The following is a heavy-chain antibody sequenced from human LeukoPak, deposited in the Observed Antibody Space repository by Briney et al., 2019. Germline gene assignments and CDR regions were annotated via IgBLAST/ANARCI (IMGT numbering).Heavy chain of an antibody. Sequence: SVKVSCTASGGTFSIYAIGWVRQAPGQGLEWMGGIIPIFGTANYAQKFQGRVTITADEATSTAYMELSSLRSEDTAVYYCARAEGYGDYAHPYYYGMDVWGQGTTVTVSS. J-gene: IGHJ6*02. CDR1: GGTFSIYA. V-gene: IGHV1-69*13. D-gene: IGHD4-17*01. CDR2: IIPIFGTA. CDR3: ARAEGYGDYAHPYYYGMDV.